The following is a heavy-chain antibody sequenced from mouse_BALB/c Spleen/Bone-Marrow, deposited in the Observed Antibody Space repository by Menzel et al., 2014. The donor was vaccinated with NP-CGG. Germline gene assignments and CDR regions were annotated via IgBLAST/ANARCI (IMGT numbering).Heavy chain of an antibody. V-gene: IGHV5-6*02. CDR3: ARQTYYDYDGYFDY. J-gene: IGHJ2*01. D-gene: IGHD2-4*01. CDR1: GFTFGSYG. CDR2: ISSGSSYT. Sequence: DVKLVESGGDLVKPGGSLKLSCAASGFTFGSYGMSWVRQTPDKRLEWVATISSGSSYTYYPDSVKGRFTISRDNAKNTLYLQMSSLKSEDTAMYYCARQTYYDYDGYFDYWGQGTTLTASS.